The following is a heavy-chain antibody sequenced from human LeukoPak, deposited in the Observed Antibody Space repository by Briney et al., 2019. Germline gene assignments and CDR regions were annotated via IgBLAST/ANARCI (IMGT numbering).Heavy chain of an antibody. V-gene: IGHV3-23*01. CDR1: GFTFSSYW. Sequence: GGSLRLSCAASGFTFSSYWMSWVRQAPRKGLEWVSAISGSGATTYYADSVKGRFTISRDNSKNTLYLQMDSLRGDDTAVYYCAKNGKYQLLGSWCDSWGQGTLVTVSS. CDR3: AKNGKYQLLGSWCDS. CDR2: ISGSGATT. D-gene: IGHD2-2*01. J-gene: IGHJ5*01.